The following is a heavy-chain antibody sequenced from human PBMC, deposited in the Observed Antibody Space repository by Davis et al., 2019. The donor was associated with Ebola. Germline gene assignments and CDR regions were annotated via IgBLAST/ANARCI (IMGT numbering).Heavy chain of an antibody. CDR3: ARGTLSGYYYYGMDV. CDR1: GGSISSGGYY. CDR2: IYYSGST. V-gene: IGHV4-31*03. J-gene: IGHJ6*02. Sequence: PSETLSLTCTVSGGSISSGGYYWSWIRQHPGKGLEWIGYIYYSGSTYYNPSLKSRVTISVDTSKNQFSLKLSSVTAADTAVYYCARGTLSGYYYYGMDVWGQGTTVTVSS.